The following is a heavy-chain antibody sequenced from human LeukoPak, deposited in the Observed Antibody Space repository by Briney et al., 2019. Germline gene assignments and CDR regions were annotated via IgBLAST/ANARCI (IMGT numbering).Heavy chain of an antibody. CDR2: INAYNHGT. CDR1: GYTFTSYG. CDR3: ARLFCTGDRCYRYFDQ. D-gene: IGHD2-15*01. Sequence: ASVKVSCKASGYTFTSYGISWVRQAPGQGLEWMGWINAYNHGTNYAPKLRGRVTLTTDTSTSTAYMELRSLRSDDTAVYYCARLFCTGDRCYRYFDQWGQGTLVTVSS. J-gene: IGHJ4*02. V-gene: IGHV1-18*01.